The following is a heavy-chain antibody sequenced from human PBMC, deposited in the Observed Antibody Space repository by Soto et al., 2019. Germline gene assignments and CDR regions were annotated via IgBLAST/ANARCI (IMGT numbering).Heavy chain of an antibody. CDR2: ISSNGGST. V-gene: IGHV3-64D*06. CDR1: GFTFSSYA. D-gene: IGHD3-10*01. CDR3: VNGVDY. Sequence: EVQLVESGGGLVQPGGSLRLSCSASGFTFSSYAMHWVSQAPGKGLDYVSAISSNGGSTYYADSVKGRFTISRDNSKHTLYRQMRSLRAEDTDVYYCVNGVDYWGHGTLVTVSS. J-gene: IGHJ4*01.